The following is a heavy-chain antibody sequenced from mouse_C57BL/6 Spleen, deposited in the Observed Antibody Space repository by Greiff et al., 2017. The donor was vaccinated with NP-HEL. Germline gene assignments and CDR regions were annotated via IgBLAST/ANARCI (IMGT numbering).Heavy chain of an antibody. CDR2: IDPSDSYT. J-gene: IGHJ2*01. V-gene: IGHV1-50*01. CDR3: ATVVATPLDY. Sequence: VQLQQPGAELVKPGASVKLSCKASGYTFTSYWMQWVKQRPGQGLEWIGEIDPSDSYTNYNQKFKGKATLTVDTSSSTAYMQLSSLTSEDTAVYYCATVVATPLDYWGQGTTLTVSS. CDR1: GYTFTSYW. D-gene: IGHD1-1*01.